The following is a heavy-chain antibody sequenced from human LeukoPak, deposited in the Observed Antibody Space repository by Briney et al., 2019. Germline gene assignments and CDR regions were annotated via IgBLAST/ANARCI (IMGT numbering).Heavy chain of an antibody. D-gene: IGHD2-21*01. Sequence: GGSLRLSCAASGFTFDDYGMSWVRQAPGKGLEWVSGINWNGGSTGYADSVEGRFTISRDNAKNPLYLQMNSLRAEDTALYYCARALGGDYDYWGQGTLVTVSS. CDR3: ARALGGDYDY. CDR1: GFTFDDYG. V-gene: IGHV3-20*04. J-gene: IGHJ4*02. CDR2: INWNGGST.